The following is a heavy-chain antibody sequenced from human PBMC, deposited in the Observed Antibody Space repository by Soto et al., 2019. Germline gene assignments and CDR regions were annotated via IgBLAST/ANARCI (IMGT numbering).Heavy chain of an antibody. CDR3: AKDGARAVSDY. CDR2: ISYDGSNK. Sequence: QVQLLESEGGVVQPGRSLRLSCAASGFTFSSYGMHWVSQAPGKGLEWVAVISYDGSNKYYADSVKGRFTISRDNSKNTLYLQMNSLRAEDTAVYYCAKDGARAVSDYWGQGTLVTVSS. J-gene: IGHJ4*02. V-gene: IGHV3-30*18. D-gene: IGHD3-16*01. CDR1: GFTFSSYG.